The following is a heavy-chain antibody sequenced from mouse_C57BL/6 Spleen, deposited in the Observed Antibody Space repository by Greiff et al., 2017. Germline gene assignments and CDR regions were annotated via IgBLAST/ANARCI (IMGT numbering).Heavy chain of an antibody. J-gene: IGHJ3*01. V-gene: IGHV1-53*01. D-gene: IGHD2-3*01. CDR1: GYTFTSYW. CDR2: INPSNGGT. CDR3: ARGDDGYPAWFAY. Sequence: VKLQQPGTELVKPGASVKLSCKASGYTFTSYWMHWVKQRPGQGLEWIGNINPSNGGTNYNEKFKSKATLTVDKSSSTAYMQLSSLTSEDSAVYYCARGDDGYPAWFAYWGQGTLVTVSA.